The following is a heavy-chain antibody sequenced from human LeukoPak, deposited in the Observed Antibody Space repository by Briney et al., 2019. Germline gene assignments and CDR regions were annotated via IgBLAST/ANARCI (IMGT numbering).Heavy chain of an antibody. D-gene: IGHD1-26*01. CDR1: GYSFTSYW. V-gene: IGHV5-51*01. J-gene: IGHJ6*02. CDR3: ARHSRVGATFYYYYYGMDV. CDR2: IYPGDSDT. Sequence: GESLKISCKGSGYSFTSYWIGWVRQMPGKGLEWMGIIYPGDSDTRYSPSFQGQVTISADKSISTAYLQWSSLKASDTAMCYCARHSRVGATFYYYYYGMDVWGQGTTVTVSS.